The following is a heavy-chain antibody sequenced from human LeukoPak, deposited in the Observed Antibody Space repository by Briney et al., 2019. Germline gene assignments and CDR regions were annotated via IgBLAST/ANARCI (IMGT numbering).Heavy chain of an antibody. D-gene: IGHD3-10*01. CDR3: ARGVCGSGSYCVHFNYGMDV. V-gene: IGHV4-39*07. CDR1: GGSISSSSYY. Sequence: SETLSLTCTVSGGSISSSSYYWGWIRQPPGKGLEWIGSIYYSGSTYYNPSLKSRVTISVDTSKNQFSLKLSSVTAADTAVYYCARGVCGSGSYCVHFNYGMDVWGQGTTVTVSS. J-gene: IGHJ6*02. CDR2: IYYSGST.